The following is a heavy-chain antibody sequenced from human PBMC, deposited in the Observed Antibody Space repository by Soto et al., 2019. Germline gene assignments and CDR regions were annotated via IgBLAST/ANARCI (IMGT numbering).Heavy chain of an antibody. J-gene: IGHJ3*02. V-gene: IGHV1-69*01. CDR2: IIPIFGTA. CDR1: GGTFSSYA. D-gene: IGHD2-15*01. Sequence: QVQLVQSGAEVKKPGSSVKVSCKASGGTFSSYAISWVRQAPGQGLEWMGGIIPIFGTANYAQKFQGRVTSTADESTSTVYMELSSLRSEDTAVYYCARIFDCSGGSCYPDAFDIWGQGTMVTVSS. CDR3: ARIFDCSGGSCYPDAFDI.